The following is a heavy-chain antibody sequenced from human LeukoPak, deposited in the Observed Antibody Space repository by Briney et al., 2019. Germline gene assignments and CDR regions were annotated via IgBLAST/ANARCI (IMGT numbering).Heavy chain of an antibody. CDR1: GYSLTSYW. CDR3: ARHDY. J-gene: IGHJ4*02. Sequence: GESLRISCKASGYSLTSYWISWVRQMPGKGLEWMGRIDPTDSYTDYSPSFQDHVTISVDKSINTAYLQWYSLKASDTAMYYCARHDYWGQGTLVTVSS. CDR2: IDPTDSYT. V-gene: IGHV5-10-1*01.